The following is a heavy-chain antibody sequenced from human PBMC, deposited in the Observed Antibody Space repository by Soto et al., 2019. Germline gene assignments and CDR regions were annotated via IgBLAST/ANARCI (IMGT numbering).Heavy chain of an antibody. J-gene: IGHJ5*02. CDR1: GFTFSSYS. CDR3: ARDGMVVVTFSWLDP. V-gene: IGHV3-21*01. D-gene: IGHD3-22*01. Sequence: GGSLRLSCAASGFTFSSYSMNWVRQATGKGLEWVSSISSSSSYIYYADSVKGRFTISRDNAKNSLYLQMNSLRAEDTAVYYCARDGMVVVTFSWLDPWGQGTLVTVSS. CDR2: ISSSSSYI.